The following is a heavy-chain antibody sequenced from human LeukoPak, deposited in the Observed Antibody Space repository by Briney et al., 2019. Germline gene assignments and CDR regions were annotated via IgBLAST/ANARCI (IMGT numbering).Heavy chain of an antibody. Sequence: GESLKLSCKGSGYSFSTYWMAWVRQMPGKGLECMGVIYPGASDTRYSPSFRGQVTISADKSITTAYLQWGSLKDSDTAIYYCARGSDCYDSGGNCPYWGQGTLVTVSS. J-gene: IGHJ4*01. CDR1: GYSFSTYW. V-gene: IGHV5-51*01. CDR3: ARGSDCYDSGGNCPY. CDR2: IYPGASDT. D-gene: IGHD3-22*01.